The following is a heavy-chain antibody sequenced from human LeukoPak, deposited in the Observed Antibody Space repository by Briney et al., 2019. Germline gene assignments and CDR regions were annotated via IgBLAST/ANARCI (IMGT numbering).Heavy chain of an antibody. J-gene: IGHJ4*02. CDR2: ISSSSSYI. D-gene: IGHD4-17*01. Sequence: GGSLRLSCAASGFTFSSYSMNWVRQAPGKGLEWVSSISSSSSYIYYADSVKGRFTISRDNAKNSLYLQMNSLRAEDTAVYYCARYGDYIPRFDYWGQGTLVTVSS. CDR3: ARYGDYIPRFDY. CDR1: GFTFSSYS. V-gene: IGHV3-21*01.